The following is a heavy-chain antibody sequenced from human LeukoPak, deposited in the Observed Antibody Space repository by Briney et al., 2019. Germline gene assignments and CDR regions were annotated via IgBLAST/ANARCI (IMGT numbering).Heavy chain of an antibody. CDR1: GGSISSYY. V-gene: IGHV4-59*05. Sequence: SETLSLTCTVSGGSISSYYWSWIRQPPGKGLEWIGSIYYSGSTYYNPSLKSRVSISVDTSKNQFSLKLNSVTAADTAVYYCARLRLLDSSSSDWGQGTLVTVSS. CDR2: IYYSGST. J-gene: IGHJ4*02. CDR3: ARLRLLDSSSSD. D-gene: IGHD6-6*01.